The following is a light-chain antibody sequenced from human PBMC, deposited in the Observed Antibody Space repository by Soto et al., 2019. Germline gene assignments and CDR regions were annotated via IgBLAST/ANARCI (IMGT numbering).Light chain of an antibody. CDR2: DAF. CDR1: QDIKNY. V-gene: IGKV1-33*01. Sequence: DIQMTQSPSSLSAFVGDSITITCQASQDIKNYLNWYQHKPGKAPKLLIYDAFKSDTGVPSRFSRSGSATNFTFTINNLQPEDIATYLCQQDDSLPPTFGGGTRVDI. CDR3: QQDDSLPPT. J-gene: IGKJ4*01.